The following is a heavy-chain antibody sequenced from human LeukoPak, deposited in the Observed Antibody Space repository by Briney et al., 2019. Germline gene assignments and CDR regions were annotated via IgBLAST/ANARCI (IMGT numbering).Heavy chain of an antibody. D-gene: IGHD3-22*01. Sequence: PSETLSLTCTVSGYSISSGYYWGWIRQPPGKGLEWIGSIYHSGSTYYNPSLKSRVTISVDTSKNQFSLKLSSVTAADTAVYYCARGPPYDSSGYYYPEDYYYMDVWGKGTTVTVSS. CDR2: IYHSGST. CDR3: ARGPPYDSSGYYYPEDYYYMDV. J-gene: IGHJ6*03. CDR1: GYSISSGYY. V-gene: IGHV4-38-2*02.